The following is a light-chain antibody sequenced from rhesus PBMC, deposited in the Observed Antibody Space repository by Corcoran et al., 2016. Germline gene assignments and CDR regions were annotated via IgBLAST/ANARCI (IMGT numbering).Light chain of an antibody. J-gene: IGKJ2*01. CDR1: QSFSSS. CDR2: SAS. V-gene: IGKV1-46*01. CDR3: QQYYSDPYS. Sequence: DIQMTQSPSSLSASVGDTVTITCRASQSFSSSLAWYQQKPGKAPKFLIYSASSLQSGVSSRFSGSKYGTDFTLTISSLQPEDIASYYCQQYYSDPYSFGQGTKVEIK.